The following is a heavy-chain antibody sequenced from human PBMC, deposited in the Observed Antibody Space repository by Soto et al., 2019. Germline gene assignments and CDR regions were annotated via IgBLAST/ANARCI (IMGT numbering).Heavy chain of an antibody. V-gene: IGHV1-2*04. CDR1: GYTFTSYD. D-gene: IGHD4-17*01. CDR2: INPNSGGT. Sequence: GASVKVSCKASGYTFTSYDINWVRQATGQGIEWMGWINPNSGGTDYAQKFQGWVTMTRDMSISTAYMELSRLRSDDTALYYCASSGPYGDYYYGMDVWGQGTTVTVSS. CDR3: ASSGPYGDYYYGMDV. J-gene: IGHJ6*02.